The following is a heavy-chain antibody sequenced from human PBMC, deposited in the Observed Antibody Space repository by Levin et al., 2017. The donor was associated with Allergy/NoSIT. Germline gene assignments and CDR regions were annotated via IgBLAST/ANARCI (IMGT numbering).Heavy chain of an antibody. Sequence: PGGSLRLSCEASGFALTQAWMNWVRQAPGKGLEWVGRIKSKTDGGTTEYAAAVKGRFTISSDDSQNTLFLQMNSLKAEDTAVYYCCRVLGGHYYTMDVWGQGTTVTVSS. J-gene: IGHJ6*02. CDR2: IKSKTDGGTT. V-gene: IGHV3-15*01. D-gene: IGHD2/OR15-2a*01. CDR3: CRVLGGHYYTMDV. CDR1: GFALTQAW.